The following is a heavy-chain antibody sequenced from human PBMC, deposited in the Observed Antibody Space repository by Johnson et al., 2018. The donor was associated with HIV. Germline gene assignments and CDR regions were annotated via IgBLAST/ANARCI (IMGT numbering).Heavy chain of an antibody. J-gene: IGHJ3*02. CDR3: ARAIGNWDAFDI. CDR1: GFTVSSNY. Sequence: QVQLVESGGGLIQPGGSLRLSCAASGFTVSSNYMSWVRQAPGKGLEWVSYISGSADTIYYTDSVKGRFTISRDNAKNSLYLQMNSLRAEDTAVYYCARAIGNWDAFDIWDQGTMVTVSS. V-gene: IGHV3-11*04. D-gene: IGHD7-27*01. CDR2: ISGSADTI.